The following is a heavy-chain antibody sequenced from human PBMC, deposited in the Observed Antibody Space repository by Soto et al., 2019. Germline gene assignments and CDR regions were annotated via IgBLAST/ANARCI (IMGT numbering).Heavy chain of an antibody. CDR2: INSDGSST. CDR3: VRTSLVVAAATREDY. Sequence: EVQLVESGGGLVQPGEPLSLSCAASGFTFSSYWMHWVRQAPGKGLVWVSRINSDGSSTSYAGSVKGRFTISRDNAKNTLDLQMNSLRAEDTAVYYCVRTSLVVAAATREDYWGQGTLVTVSS. J-gene: IGHJ4*02. V-gene: IGHV3-74*01. CDR1: GFTFSSYW. D-gene: IGHD2-15*01.